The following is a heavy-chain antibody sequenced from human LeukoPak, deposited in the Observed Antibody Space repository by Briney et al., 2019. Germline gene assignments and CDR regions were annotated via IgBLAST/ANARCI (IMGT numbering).Heavy chain of an antibody. D-gene: IGHD5-24*01. V-gene: IGHV3-48*02. Sequence: GSLRLSCAASGFTFSSYSMNWVRQAPRKGLEWVAYISSSSTTIYYADSLKGRCTISRDNAKNSLYLQMSSLRDEDTAVYYCARPRDGYNHGAFDIWGQGTMVTVSS. CDR3: ARPRDGYNHGAFDI. CDR2: ISSSSTTI. J-gene: IGHJ3*02. CDR1: GFTFSSYS.